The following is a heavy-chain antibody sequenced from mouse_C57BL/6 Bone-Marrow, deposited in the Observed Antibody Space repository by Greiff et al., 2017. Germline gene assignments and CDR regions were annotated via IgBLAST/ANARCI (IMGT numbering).Heavy chain of an antibody. V-gene: IGHV14-4*01. CDR1: GFNIKDDY. D-gene: IGHD2-3*01. Sequence: EVQLQQSGAELVRPGASVKLSCTASGFNIKDDYIHWVKKRPEQGLEWIGWIDTEIGDTEYASKFQGKATITSDTSSNTAYLQLSSLTSEDTAVYYCSSFDGNYFDFWGQGTPLTVAS. CDR2: IDTEIGDT. J-gene: IGHJ2*01. CDR3: SSFDGNYFDF.